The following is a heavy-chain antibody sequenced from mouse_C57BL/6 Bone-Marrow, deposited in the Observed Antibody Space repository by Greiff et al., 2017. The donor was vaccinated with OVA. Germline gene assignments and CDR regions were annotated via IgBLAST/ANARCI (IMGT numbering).Heavy chain of an antibody. J-gene: IGHJ4*01. V-gene: IGHV5-6*02. Sequence: EVKLEESGGDLVKPGGSLKLSCAASGFTFSSYGMSWVRQTPDKRLEWVATISSGGSYTYYPDSVKGRFTISRDNAKNTLYLQMSSLKSEDTAMYYCARHGYYGSSTGAMDYWGQGTSVTVSS. D-gene: IGHD1-1*01. CDR2: ISSGGSYT. CDR3: ARHGYYGSSTGAMDY. CDR1: GFTFSSYG.